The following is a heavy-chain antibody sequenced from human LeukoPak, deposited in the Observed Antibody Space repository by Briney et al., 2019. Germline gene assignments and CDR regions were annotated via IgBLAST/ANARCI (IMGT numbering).Heavy chain of an antibody. CDR1: GYTFTSYY. J-gene: IGHJ4*02. D-gene: IGHD3-3*01. CDR2: INPSGGST. V-gene: IGHV1-46*01. Sequence: ASVKVSCKASGYTFTSYYMHWVRQAPGQGLEWMGIINPSGGSTSYAQKFQGRVTMTRDTSTSTVYMELSSLRSEDTAVYYCARGADDFWSGYYIRYLDYWGQGTLVTVSS. CDR3: ARGADDFWSGYYIRYLDY.